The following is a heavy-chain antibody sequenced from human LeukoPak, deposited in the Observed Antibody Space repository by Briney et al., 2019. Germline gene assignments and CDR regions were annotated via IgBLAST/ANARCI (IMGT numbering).Heavy chain of an antibody. CDR3: ARLVGAATDPFDY. CDR1: GGSISNRSYY. V-gene: IGHV4-39*01. D-gene: IGHD1-26*01. CDR2: IYYSGST. J-gene: IGHJ4*02. Sequence: SETLSLTCTVSGGSISNRSYYWGWIRQPPGKGLEWIASIYYSGSTYYNPSLKSRVTISIDTSKNQFSVKLSPVTAADTAVYYCARLVGAATDPFDYWGQETLVTVSS.